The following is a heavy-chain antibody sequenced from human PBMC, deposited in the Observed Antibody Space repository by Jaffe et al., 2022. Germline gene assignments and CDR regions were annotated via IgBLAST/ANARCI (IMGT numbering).Heavy chain of an antibody. D-gene: IGHD2-15*01. Sequence: EVQLVESGGGLVKPGGSLRLSCAASGFTFSSYSMNWVRQAPGKGLEWVSSISSSSSYIYYADSVKGRFTISRDNAKNSLYLQMNSLRAEDTAVYYCARDRGVRGYCSGGSCYGWLSYWGQGTLVTVSS. CDR1: GFTFSSYS. CDR3: ARDRGVRGYCSGGSCYGWLSY. V-gene: IGHV3-21*01. J-gene: IGHJ4*02. CDR2: ISSSSSYI.